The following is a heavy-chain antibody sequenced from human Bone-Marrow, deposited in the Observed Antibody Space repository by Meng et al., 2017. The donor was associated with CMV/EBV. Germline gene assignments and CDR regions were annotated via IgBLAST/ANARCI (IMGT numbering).Heavy chain of an antibody. CDR3: ARGVGGRNGQVGWLASHPGYGMDV. D-gene: IGHD3-3*01. CDR2: INPNSGGT. J-gene: IGHJ6*02. Sequence: ASVKVSCKASGYTFTGYYMHWVRQAPGQGLEWMGWINPNSGGTNYAQKFQGRVTMTRDTSISTAYMELSRLRSDDTAVYYCARGVGGRNGQVGWLASHPGYGMDVWGQGTTVTVSS. CDR1: GYTFTGYY. V-gene: IGHV1-2*02.